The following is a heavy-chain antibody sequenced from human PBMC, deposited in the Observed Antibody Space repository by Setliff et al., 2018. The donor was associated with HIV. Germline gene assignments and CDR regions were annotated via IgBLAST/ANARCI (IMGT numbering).Heavy chain of an antibody. J-gene: IGHJ3*02. CDR2: ISSSGNYI. CDR1: GFTFSSYT. D-gene: IGHD1-26*01. CDR3: TTGVSGSYYAFDI. Sequence: PGGSLRLSCAASGFTFSSYTMNWVRQAPGKGLEWVSSISSSGNYIYYADSVKARFTISRDNAKKSLYLQMNSLRAEDTAVYYCTTGVSGSYYAFDIWGQGTMVTVSS. V-gene: IGHV3-21*01.